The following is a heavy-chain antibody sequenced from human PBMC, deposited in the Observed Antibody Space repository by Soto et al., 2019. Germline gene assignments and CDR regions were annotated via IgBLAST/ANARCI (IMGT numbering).Heavy chain of an antibody. D-gene: IGHD6-19*01. J-gene: IGHJ6*02. Sequence: RASVKVSCKASGYTFTSYGISWVRQAPGQGLEWMGWISAYNGNTNYAQKLQGRVTMTTDTSTSTAYMELRSLRSDDTAVYYCARDVGWLVRYYYYGMDVWGQGTTVTVSS. CDR3: ARDVGWLVRYYYYGMDV. CDR1: GYTFTSYG. V-gene: IGHV1-18*04. CDR2: ISAYNGNT.